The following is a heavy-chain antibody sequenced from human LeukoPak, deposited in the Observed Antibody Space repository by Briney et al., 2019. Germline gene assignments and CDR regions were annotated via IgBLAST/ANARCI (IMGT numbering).Heavy chain of an antibody. Sequence: PGGSLRLSCAASGFTFDDYAMHWVRQAPGKGLEWVSLISWDGGSTYYADSVKGRFTISRGNSKNSLYLQMNSLRAEDTALYYCAKDGSPNYYYYYYMDVWGKGTTVTISS. J-gene: IGHJ6*03. CDR2: ISWDGGST. CDR3: AKDGSPNYYYYYYMDV. V-gene: IGHV3-43D*03. CDR1: GFTFDDYA.